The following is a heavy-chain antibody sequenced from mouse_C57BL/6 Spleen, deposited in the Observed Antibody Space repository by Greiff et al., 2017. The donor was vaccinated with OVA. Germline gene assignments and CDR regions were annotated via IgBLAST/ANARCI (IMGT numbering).Heavy chain of an antibody. V-gene: IGHV1-61*01. D-gene: IGHD1-1*01. CDR3: ARDDYGSAWCAY. CDR1: GYTFTSYW. Sequence: QVQLQQPGAELVRPGSSVKLSCKASGYTFTSYWMDWVKQRPGQGLEWIGNIYPSDSETHYNQKFKDKATLTVDKSSSTAYMQLSSLTSEDSGVYYCARDDYGSAWCAYWGQGTLVTVSA. J-gene: IGHJ3*01. CDR2: IYPSDSET.